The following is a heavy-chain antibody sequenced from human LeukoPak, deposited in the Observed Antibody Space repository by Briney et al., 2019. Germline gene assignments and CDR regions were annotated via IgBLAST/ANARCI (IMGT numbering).Heavy chain of an antibody. Sequence: SETLSLTCTVSGYSISSGYYWGWIRQPPGKGLEWIGSIYHSGSTNYNPSLKSRVTISVDTSRNHFSLELSSVTAADTAVYYCAKGPRVEYGSATYYQAYYYYYMDVWGEGTTVTVSS. V-gene: IGHV4-38-2*02. J-gene: IGHJ6*03. CDR3: AKGPRVEYGSATYYQAYYYYYMDV. CDR2: IYHSGST. CDR1: GYSISSGYY. D-gene: IGHD3-10*01.